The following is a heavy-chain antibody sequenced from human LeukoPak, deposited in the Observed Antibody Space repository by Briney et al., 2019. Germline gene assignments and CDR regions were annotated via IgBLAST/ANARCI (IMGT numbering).Heavy chain of an antibody. Sequence: GGSLRLSCAASGFTFSSYGMHWVRQAPGKGLEWVAVISYDGSNKYYADPVKGRFTISRDNSKNTLYLQMNSLRAEDTAVYYCAKVRWELLLTYSSPFDYWGQGTLVTVSS. D-gene: IGHD1-26*01. V-gene: IGHV3-30*18. CDR1: GFTFSSYG. CDR2: ISYDGSNK. J-gene: IGHJ4*02. CDR3: AKVRWELLLTYSSPFDY.